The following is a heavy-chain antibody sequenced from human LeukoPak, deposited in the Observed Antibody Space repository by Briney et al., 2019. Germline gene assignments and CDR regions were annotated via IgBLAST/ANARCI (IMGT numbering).Heavy chain of an antibody. V-gene: IGHV4-59*01. J-gene: IGHJ4*02. CDR2: IYYSGST. CDR1: GGSISSYY. D-gene: IGHD5-12*01. Sequence: PSETLSLTCTVSGGSISSYYWSWIRRPPGKGLEWIGYIYYSGSTNYNPSLKSRVTISVDTSKNQFSLKLSSVTAADTAVYYCARGFNWRSGYDFDYWGQGTLVTVSS. CDR3: ARGFNWRSGYDFDY.